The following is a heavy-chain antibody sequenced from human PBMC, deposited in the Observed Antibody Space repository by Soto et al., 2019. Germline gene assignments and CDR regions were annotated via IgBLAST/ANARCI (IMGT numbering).Heavy chain of an antibody. CDR1: GFTFTSSA. CDR2: IVVGSGNT. Sequence: RASVKVSCKASGFTFTSSAVQWVRQARGQRLEWIGWIVVGSGNTNYAQKFQERVTITRDMSTSTAYMELSSLRSEDTAVYYCAADRPLSSGYGYWGQGTLVTVSS. V-gene: IGHV1-58*01. J-gene: IGHJ4*02. CDR3: AADRPLSSGYGY. D-gene: IGHD3-22*01.